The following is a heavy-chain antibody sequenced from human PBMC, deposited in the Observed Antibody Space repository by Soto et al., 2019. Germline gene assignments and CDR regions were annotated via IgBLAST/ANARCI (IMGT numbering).Heavy chain of an antibody. Sequence: QLQLQESGPGLVKPSETLSLTCTVSGGSISSSSYYWGWIRQPPGKGLEWIGSIYYSGSTYYNPSLKSRVTIAVDTSKNQFSLKLSSVTAADTAVYYCARGGELELYYYYYYMDVWGKGTTVTVSS. D-gene: IGHD1-7*01. CDR1: GGSISSSSYY. CDR2: IYYSGST. J-gene: IGHJ6*03. CDR3: ARGGELELYYYYYYMDV. V-gene: IGHV4-39*01.